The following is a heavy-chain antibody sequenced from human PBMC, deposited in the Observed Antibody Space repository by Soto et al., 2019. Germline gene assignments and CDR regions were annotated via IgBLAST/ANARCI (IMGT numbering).Heavy chain of an antibody. CDR3: AREDYCSSTSCYHTEDPGWLRLFDY. J-gene: IGHJ4*02. D-gene: IGHD2-2*01. V-gene: IGHV3-33*01. Sequence: GGSLRLSCAASGFTFSSYGMHWVRQAPGKGLEWVAVIWYDGSNKYYADSVKGRFTISRDNSKNTLYLQMNSLRAEDTAVYYCAREDYCSSTSCYHTEDPGWLRLFDYWGQGTLVTVS. CDR1: GFTFSSYG. CDR2: IWYDGSNK.